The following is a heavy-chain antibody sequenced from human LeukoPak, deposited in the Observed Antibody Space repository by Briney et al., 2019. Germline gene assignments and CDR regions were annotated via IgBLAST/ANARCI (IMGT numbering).Heavy chain of an antibody. J-gene: IGHJ4*02. D-gene: IGHD2-2*01. CDR1: GFTFSSYG. CDR3: ARNQYAKTLYYFNY. V-gene: IGHV3-33*01. Sequence: GRSLRLSCAASGFTFSSYGMHWVRQAPGKGLEWVAVIWYDGSNKYYADSVKGRSTISRDNSKNTLYLQMNSLRAEDTAVYYCARNQYAKTLYYFNYWGQGTLVTVSS. CDR2: IWYDGSNK.